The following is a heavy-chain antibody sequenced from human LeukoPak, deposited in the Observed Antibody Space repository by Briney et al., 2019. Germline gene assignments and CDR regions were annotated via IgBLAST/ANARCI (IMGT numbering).Heavy chain of an antibody. CDR1: GGSISSYY. J-gene: IGHJ4*02. D-gene: IGHD5-12*01. CDR2: ISYSGTT. CDR3: ARGDDYKSTLFDY. Sequence: SETLSLTCTVSGGSISSYYWNWIRQPPGKGLEWIGYISYSGTTNYNPSLKSRVTISVDTSKKQFSLKLTSATAPDTAVYYCARGDDYKSTLFDYWGQGTLVTVSS. V-gene: IGHV4-59*01.